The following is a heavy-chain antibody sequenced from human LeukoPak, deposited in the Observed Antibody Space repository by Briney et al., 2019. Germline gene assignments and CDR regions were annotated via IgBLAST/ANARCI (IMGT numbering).Heavy chain of an antibody. CDR3: AREPKYYYDSSGYY. Sequence: SETLSLTCTVSGGSISSYYWSWIRQPPGKGLEWIGYIYYSGSTNYNPSLKSRVTISVDTSKNQFSLKLSSVTAADTAVYYCAREPKYYYDSSGYYWGQGTLVTVSS. CDR2: IYYSGST. J-gene: IGHJ4*02. V-gene: IGHV4-59*01. D-gene: IGHD3-22*01. CDR1: GGSISSYY.